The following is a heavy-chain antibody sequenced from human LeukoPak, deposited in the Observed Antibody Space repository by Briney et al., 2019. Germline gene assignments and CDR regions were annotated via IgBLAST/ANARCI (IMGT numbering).Heavy chain of an antibody. Sequence: PGGSLRLSCAAPGFTFSSYAMSWVRQAPGKGLEWVSAISGSGGSTYYADSVKGRFTISRDNSKNTLYLQMNSLRAEDTAVYYCAKAPYYYDSSGYYYWGQGTLVTVSS. CDR3: AKAPYYYDSSGYYY. V-gene: IGHV3-23*01. D-gene: IGHD3-22*01. CDR1: GFTFSSYA. CDR2: ISGSGGST. J-gene: IGHJ4*02.